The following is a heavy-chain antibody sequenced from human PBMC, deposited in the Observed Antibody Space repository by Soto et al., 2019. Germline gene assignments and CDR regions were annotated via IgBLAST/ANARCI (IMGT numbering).Heavy chain of an antibody. D-gene: IGHD3-22*01. CDR1: GFTFRSYA. J-gene: IGHJ4*02. CDR3: ARIPYDNSGTIFDY. Sequence: PGGSLRLSCAASGFTFRSYAMSWVRQAPGKGLEWVSAISAGGDYTYYADSVKGRFTISRDNSKNMVYLQMNSLRAEDTAIYYCARIPYDNSGTIFDYWGQGTLVTVSS. V-gene: IGHV3-23*01. CDR2: ISAGGDYT.